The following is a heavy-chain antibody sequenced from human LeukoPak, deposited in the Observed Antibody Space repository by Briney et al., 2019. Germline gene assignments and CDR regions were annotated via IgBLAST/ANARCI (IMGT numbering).Heavy chain of an antibody. CDR1: GDSVSSNSAA. J-gene: IGHJ4*02. V-gene: IGHV6-1*01. D-gene: IGHD3-22*01. Sequence: SQTLSLTCAISGDSVSSNSAAWNWIRQSPSRGLVWLGSRYYRSKWYNDYTVSVKSRITINPDTSKNQFSLQLSSVTPEDTAVYYCARDMAPDYYDSSGYQVGFDYWGQGTLVTVSS. CDR3: ARDMAPDYYDSSGYQVGFDY. CDR2: RYYRSKWYN.